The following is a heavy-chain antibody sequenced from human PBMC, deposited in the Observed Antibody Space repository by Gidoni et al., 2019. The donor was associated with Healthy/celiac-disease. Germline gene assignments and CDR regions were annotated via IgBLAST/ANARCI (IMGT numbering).Heavy chain of an antibody. Sequence: AASGFTFSSYAMSWVRQAPGKGLEWVSAISGSGGSTYYADSVKGRFTISRDNSKNTLYLQMNSLRAEDTAVYYCAKPDVLRYFDWFDDAFDIWGQGTMVTVSS. D-gene: IGHD3-9*01. J-gene: IGHJ3*02. V-gene: IGHV3-23*01. CDR1: GFTFSSYA. CDR2: ISGSGGST. CDR3: AKPDVLRYFDWFDDAFDI.